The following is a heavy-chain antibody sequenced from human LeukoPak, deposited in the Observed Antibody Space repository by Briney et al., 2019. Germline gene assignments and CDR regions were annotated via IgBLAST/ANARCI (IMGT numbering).Heavy chain of an antibody. Sequence: GESLKSSCKGSGYSFTSYWIGWVRQMPGKGLEWMGIIYPGDSDTRYSPSFQGQVTMSADKCISTAYLQWSSLKASDTAMYYCARRIAAAVFDPWGQGTLVTVSS. D-gene: IGHD6-13*01. CDR2: IYPGDSDT. CDR1: GYSFTSYW. V-gene: IGHV5-51*01. J-gene: IGHJ5*02. CDR3: ARRIAAAVFDP.